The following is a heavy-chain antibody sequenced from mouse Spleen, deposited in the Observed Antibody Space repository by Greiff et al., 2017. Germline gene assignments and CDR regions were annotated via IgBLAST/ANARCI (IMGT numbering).Heavy chain of an antibody. D-gene: IGHD1-1*01. CDR2: IHPNSGST. CDR1: GYTFTSYW. CDR3: ALSSYWYFDV. V-gene: IGHV1-64*01. Sequence: QVQLQQSGAELVKPGASVKLSCKASGYTFTSYWMHWVKQRPGQGLEWIGMIHPNSGSTNYNEKFKSKATLTVDKSSSTAYMQLSSLTSEDSAVYYCALSSYWYFDVWGAGTTVTVSS. J-gene: IGHJ1*01.